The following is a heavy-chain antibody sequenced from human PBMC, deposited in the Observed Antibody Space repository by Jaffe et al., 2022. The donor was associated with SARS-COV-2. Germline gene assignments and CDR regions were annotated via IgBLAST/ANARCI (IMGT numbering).Heavy chain of an antibody. V-gene: IGHV3-23*01. Sequence: EVQLLESGGGLVQPGGSLRLSCAASGFTFSSYAMSWVRQAPGKGLEWVSAISGSGGSTYYADSVKGRFTISRDNSKNTLYLQMNSLRAEDTAVYYCAKDLRSSGWYNLGMDVWGQGTTVTVSS. CDR1: GFTFSSYA. J-gene: IGHJ6*02. CDR2: ISGSGGST. CDR3: AKDLRSSGWYNLGMDV. D-gene: IGHD6-19*01.